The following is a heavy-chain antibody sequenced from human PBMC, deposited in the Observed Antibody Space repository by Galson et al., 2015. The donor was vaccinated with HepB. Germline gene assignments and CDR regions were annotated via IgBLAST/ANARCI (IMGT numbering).Heavy chain of an antibody. Sequence: SLRLSCAASGFTLSNSAMHWVRQAPGKGLEWVAKISYDAKNVYYAESLRGRSAISRDNPKNTLYLEMNSLRVEDTAVYYCAADATTIVTAFDYWGQGTLVTVSS. J-gene: IGHJ4*02. V-gene: IGHV3-30*03. CDR3: AADATTIVTAFDY. CDR1: GFTLSNSA. CDR2: ISYDAKNV. D-gene: IGHD2/OR15-2a*01.